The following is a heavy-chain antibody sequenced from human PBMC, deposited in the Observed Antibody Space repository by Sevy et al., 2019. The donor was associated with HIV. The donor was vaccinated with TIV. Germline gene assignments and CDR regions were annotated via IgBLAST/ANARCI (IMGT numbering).Heavy chain of an antibody. D-gene: IGHD2-2*01. CDR3: AKDIGRCSSTSCYLMGYAFDI. J-gene: IGHJ3*02. V-gene: IGHV3-9*01. CDR2: ISWNSGSI. Sequence: GGSLRLSCAASGFTFDDYATHWVRQAPGKGLEWVSGISWNSGSIGYADSVKGRFTISRDNAKNSLYLQMNSLRAEDTALYYCAKDIGRCSSTSCYLMGYAFDIWGQGTMVTVSS. CDR1: GFTFDDYA.